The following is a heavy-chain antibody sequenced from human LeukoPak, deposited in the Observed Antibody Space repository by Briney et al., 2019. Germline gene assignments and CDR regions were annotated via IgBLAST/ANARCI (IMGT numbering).Heavy chain of an antibody. D-gene: IGHD4-11*01. CDR3: AKERSPVTDPYFDY. V-gene: IGHV3-23*01. J-gene: IGHJ4*02. Sequence: GGSLRHSCVGSGFTFSNYGMSWVRQAPGKGLEWVSAISGSGGSTYYADSVRGRFTISRDNSKNTLYLQMNSLRAEDTAVYYCAKERSPVTDPYFDYWGQGTLVTVSS. CDR1: GFTFSNYG. CDR2: ISGSGGST.